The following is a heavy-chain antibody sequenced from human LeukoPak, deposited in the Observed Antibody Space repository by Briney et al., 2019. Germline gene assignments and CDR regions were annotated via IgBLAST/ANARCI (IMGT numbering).Heavy chain of an antibody. CDR3: ARGAGSGRNHFDY. CDR2: ISSRSSTI. V-gene: IGHV3-48*01. J-gene: IGHJ4*02. D-gene: IGHD6-19*01. CDR1: GFTFSSNS. Sequence: GGSLRLSCAASGFTFSSNSMNWVRQAPGKGREWVSYISSRSSTIYYADSVKGRFTISRDNATNSLYLQMNSLKAEDTGVYYCARGAGSGRNHFDYWGQGTLVTVSS.